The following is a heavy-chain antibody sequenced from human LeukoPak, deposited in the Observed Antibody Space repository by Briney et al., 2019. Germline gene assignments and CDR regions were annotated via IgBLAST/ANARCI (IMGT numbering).Heavy chain of an antibody. D-gene: IGHD4-17*01. CDR2: IKQDGSEK. CDR1: VLTFSSYW. Sequence: GGSLRLYSAAHVLTFSSYWMSWVRQPPGKGLEWVANIKQDGSEKYYVDSVKGRFTISRDNAKNSLYLQMNSLRAEDTAVYFCARRQTTVTNWGQATLATVSP. V-gene: IGHV3-7*03. J-gene: IGHJ4*02. CDR3: ARRQTTVTN.